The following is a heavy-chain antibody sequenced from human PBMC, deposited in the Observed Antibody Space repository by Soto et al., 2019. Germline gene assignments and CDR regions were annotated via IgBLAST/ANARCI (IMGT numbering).Heavy chain of an antibody. V-gene: IGHV1-69*04. CDR1: GGTVSSSYS. J-gene: IGHJ3*02. Sequence: SVKVSCKASGGTVSSSYSISWVRQAPGQGLEWMGRITPILGIANYPQKFQDRVTITADKSTSTVYMDLSRLRSEDTAVYFCARDLRYCISSSCYSASDSWGQGTMVTVSS. CDR3: ARDLRYCISSSCYSASDS. D-gene: IGHD2-2*01. CDR2: ITPILGIA.